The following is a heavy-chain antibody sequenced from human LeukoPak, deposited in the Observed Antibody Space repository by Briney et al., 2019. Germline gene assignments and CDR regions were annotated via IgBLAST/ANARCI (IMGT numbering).Heavy chain of an antibody. CDR2: INPNSGGT. D-gene: IGHD6-6*01. CDR1: GYTFTGYY. Sequence: ASVKVSCKASGYTFTGYYMHWVRQAPGQGLEWMGWINPNSGGTNYAQKFQGRVTMTRDTSISTAYMELSRLRSDYTAVYYCAREFIAARLGFDYWGQGTLVTVSS. V-gene: IGHV1-2*02. CDR3: AREFIAARLGFDY. J-gene: IGHJ4*02.